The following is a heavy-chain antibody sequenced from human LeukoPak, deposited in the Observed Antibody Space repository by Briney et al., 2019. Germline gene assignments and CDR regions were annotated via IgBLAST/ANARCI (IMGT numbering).Heavy chain of an antibody. CDR3: ATHKSGDYDSVEFDY. V-gene: IGHV1-24*01. D-gene: IGHD4-17*01. CDR2: FDPEDGET. CDR1: GYTLTELS. J-gene: IGHJ4*02. Sequence: ASVKVSCKVSGYTLTELSMHWVRQAPGKGLEWMGGFDPEDGETIYAQKFQGRVTMTEDTSTDTAYMELGSLRSEDTAVYYCATHKSGDYDSVEFDYWGQGTLVTVSS.